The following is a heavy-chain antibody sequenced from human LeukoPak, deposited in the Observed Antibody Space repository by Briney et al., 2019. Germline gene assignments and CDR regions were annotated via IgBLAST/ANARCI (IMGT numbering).Heavy chain of an antibody. V-gene: IGHV3-74*01. Sequence: GGSLRLSCAASGFIFRNYWMHWVRQAPGKGLVWVARINPNGITTTYTDSVKGRFTISRDNAKNTLYLQMNSLRAEDTAVYHCVGGPGWVFDLWGRGTLVTVSS. D-gene: IGHD1-26*01. J-gene: IGHJ2*01. CDR1: GFIFRNYW. CDR3: VGGPGWVFDL. CDR2: INPNGITT.